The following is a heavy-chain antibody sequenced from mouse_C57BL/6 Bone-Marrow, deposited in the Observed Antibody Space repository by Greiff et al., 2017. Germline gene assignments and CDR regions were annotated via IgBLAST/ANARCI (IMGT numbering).Heavy chain of an antibody. V-gene: IGHV14-4*01. CDR3: TTGGYYAMDY. CDR1: GFNIKDDY. D-gene: IGHD1-1*02. CDR2: IDPENGDT. J-gene: IGHJ4*01. Sequence: VQLQQSGAELVRPGASVKLSCTASGFNIKDDYMHWVKQRPEQGLEWIGWIDPENGDTEYASKFQDKATITADTSSNTAYLQLSSLTSEDTAVYYCTTGGYYAMDYWGQGTSVTVSS.